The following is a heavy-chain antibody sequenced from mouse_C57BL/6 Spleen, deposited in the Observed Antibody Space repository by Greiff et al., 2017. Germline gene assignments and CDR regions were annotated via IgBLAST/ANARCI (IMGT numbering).Heavy chain of an antibody. Sequence: VQLQQSVAELVRPGASVKLSCTASGFHIKNTYMHWVKQRPEQGLEWIGRIDPANGNTKYAPKFQGKATITADTSSNTAYLQLSSLTSEDTAIYYCARDYGSSYRAMDYWGQGTSVTVSS. D-gene: IGHD1-1*01. V-gene: IGHV14-3*01. CDR2: IDPANGNT. CDR3: ARDYGSSYRAMDY. CDR1: GFHIKNTY. J-gene: IGHJ4*01.